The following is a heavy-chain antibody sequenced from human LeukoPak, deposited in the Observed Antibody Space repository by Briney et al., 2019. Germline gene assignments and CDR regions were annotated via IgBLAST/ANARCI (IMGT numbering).Heavy chain of an antibody. D-gene: IGHD3-22*01. CDR1: GGTFSSYA. CDR3: ARGRSYYYDSSGYYPLGYMDV. V-gene: IGHV1-69*01. J-gene: IGHJ6*03. CDR2: IIPIFGTA. Sequence: SVKVSCKASGGTFSSYAISWVRQAPGQGLEWMGGIIPIFGTANYAQKFQGRVTITADESTSTAYMELSSLRSEDTAVYYCARGRSYYYDSSGYYPLGYMDVWGKGTTVTISS.